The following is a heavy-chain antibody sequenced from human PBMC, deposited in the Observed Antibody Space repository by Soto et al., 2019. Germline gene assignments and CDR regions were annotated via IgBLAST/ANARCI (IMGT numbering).Heavy chain of an antibody. V-gene: IGHV3-33*01. CDR1: GFTFSTYG. CDR3: ARQIYDSDTGPNFQYYFDS. CDR2: VWFDGSKD. D-gene: IGHD3-22*01. Sequence: GGSLRLSCTASGFTFSTYGMHWVRQAPGKGLEWVAVVWFDGSKDYYADSVEGRFTVSRDNSKNTLYLQMNSLTAEDTAVYYCARQIYDSDTGPNFQYYFDSWGQGTPVTVSS. J-gene: IGHJ4*02.